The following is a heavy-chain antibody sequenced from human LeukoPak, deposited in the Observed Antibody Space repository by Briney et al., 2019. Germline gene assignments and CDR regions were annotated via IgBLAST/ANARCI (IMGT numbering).Heavy chain of an antibody. CDR3: AKDRQDGYCSGGSCLAGDY. CDR2: ISGSGGST. CDR1: GFTFSSYA. D-gene: IGHD2-15*01. J-gene: IGHJ4*02. V-gene: IGHV3-23*01. Sequence: GGSLRLSCAASGFTFSSYAMSWVRQAPGKGLEWVSAISGSGGSTYYADSVKGRFTISRDNSKNTLYLQMNSLRAEDTAVYYCAKDRQDGYCSGGSCLAGDYWGQGTLVTVSS.